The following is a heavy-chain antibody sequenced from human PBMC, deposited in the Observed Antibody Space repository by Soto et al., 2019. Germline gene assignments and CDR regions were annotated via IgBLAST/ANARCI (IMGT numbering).Heavy chain of an antibody. J-gene: IGHJ4*02. CDR3: ARVIVVVPAATSLDY. CDR1: GYTFTSYG. Sequence: ASVKVSCKASGYTFTSYGISWVRQAPGQGLEWMGWISAYNGNTNYAQKLQGRVTMTTDTSTSTAYMELRSLRSDDTAVYYCARVIVVVPAATSLDYWGQGTLVIVAA. V-gene: IGHV1-18*01. CDR2: ISAYNGNT. D-gene: IGHD2-2*01.